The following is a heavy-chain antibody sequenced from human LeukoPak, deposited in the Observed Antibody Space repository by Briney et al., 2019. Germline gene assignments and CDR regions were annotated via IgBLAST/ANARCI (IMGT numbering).Heavy chain of an antibody. CDR2: ISAYNGNT. J-gene: IGHJ4*02. Sequence: ASEKVSCKASGYTCTSYGISWVRQATGQGLEWMGWISAYNGNTNYAQKLQGRVTMTTDTSTSTAYMELRSLRSDDTAVYYCARDFCSGGSCMAPSDYWGQGTLVTVSS. V-gene: IGHV1-18*01. D-gene: IGHD2-15*01. CDR1: GYTCTSYG. CDR3: ARDFCSGGSCMAPSDY.